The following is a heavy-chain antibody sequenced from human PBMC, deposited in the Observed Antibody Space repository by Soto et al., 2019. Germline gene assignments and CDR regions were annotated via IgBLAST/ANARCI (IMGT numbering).Heavy chain of an antibody. CDR3: ARKTGVLDAFDI. CDR2: IYYSGST. CDR1: GYSISSSNW. Sequence: QVQLQESGPGLVKPSDTLSHTCAVSGYSISSSNWWGWIRQPPGKGLEWIGYIYYSGSTYYNPSLTSRVTMSVDTSKNQFALKLISVTGVDTAVYYCARKTGVLDAFDIWGQGTMVTVSS. D-gene: IGHD2-8*01. V-gene: IGHV4-28*01. J-gene: IGHJ3*02.